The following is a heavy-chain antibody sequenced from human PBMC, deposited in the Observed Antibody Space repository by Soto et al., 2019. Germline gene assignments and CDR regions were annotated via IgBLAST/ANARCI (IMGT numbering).Heavy chain of an antibody. Sequence: QVQLVESGGGVVQPGRSLRLSCAASGFTFSSYGMHWVRQAPGKGLEWVAAISYDGSNKYYADPVKGRFTISRDNSKNTLYLQMNSLRAEDTAVYYCAKEIHWYSDLWGRGTLVTVSS. CDR2: ISYDGSNK. V-gene: IGHV3-30*18. CDR3: AKEIHWYSDL. CDR1: GFTFSSYG. J-gene: IGHJ2*01.